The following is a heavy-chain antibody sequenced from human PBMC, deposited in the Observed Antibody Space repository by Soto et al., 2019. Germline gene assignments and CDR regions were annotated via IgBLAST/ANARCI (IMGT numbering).Heavy chain of an antibody. V-gene: IGHV4-39*01. CDR1: GASIRSSNYY. CDR2: IYYSGDT. D-gene: IGHD6-13*01. J-gene: IGHJ4*02. Sequence: ETLSLTGPVSGASIRSSNYYWAWVRQPPGKGLEWIANIYYSGDTYLHPSLRSRLTVSVDTSKNQFSLKLSSLTAEDTAMYYCASLQVPGNFDYWGQGTLVTVYS. CDR3: ASLQVPGNFDY.